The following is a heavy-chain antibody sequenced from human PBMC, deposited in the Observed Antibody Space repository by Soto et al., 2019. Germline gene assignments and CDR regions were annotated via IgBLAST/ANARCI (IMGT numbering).Heavy chain of an antibody. CDR1: GYTFTSYD. Sequence: QVQLVQSGAEVKKPGASVKVSCRASGYTFTSYDINWVRQATGQGLEWMGWMNPNSGNTGYAQKFQGRVTMTRNTSISTAYMELSNLTSEDTAVYYFARNGLLHLWGFDYWCQGTLVTVAS. D-gene: IGHD5-18*01. CDR3: ARNGLLHLWGFDY. J-gene: IGHJ4*02. CDR2: MNPNSGNT. V-gene: IGHV1-8*01.